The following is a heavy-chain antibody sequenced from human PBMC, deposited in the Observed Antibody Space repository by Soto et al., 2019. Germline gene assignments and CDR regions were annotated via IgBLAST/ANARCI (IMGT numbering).Heavy chain of an antibody. V-gene: IGHV1-18*01. D-gene: IGHD3-22*01. J-gene: IGHJ4*02. Sequence: SVKVSCKASGYRFSLYGINWVRQAPEQGLEWKGWINPSDGNRSFAQKFEDRVTMTTATSTNTVFLELRSLKSDDTAIYYCARDRLKGYDSSGFYSWGQGTMVTVSS. CDR2: INPSDGNR. CDR3: ARDRLKGYDSSGFYS. CDR1: GYRFSLYG.